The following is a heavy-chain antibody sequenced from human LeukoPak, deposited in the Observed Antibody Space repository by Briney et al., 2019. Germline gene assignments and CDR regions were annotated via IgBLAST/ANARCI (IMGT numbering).Heavy chain of an antibody. V-gene: IGHV1-2*02. J-gene: IGHJ4*02. CDR2: IKPNRGGT. Sequence: APVKASCKASGYTFAVYYIHWVREAPGQGLEWLGWIKPNRGGTNYAQKLQGRITMTRDTSITTVYMEVSRLTSDDTAVYYCARDYYDTSGSYDCWGQGTLVTVSP. D-gene: IGHD3-22*01. CDR3: ARDYYDTSGSYDC. CDR1: GYTFAVYY.